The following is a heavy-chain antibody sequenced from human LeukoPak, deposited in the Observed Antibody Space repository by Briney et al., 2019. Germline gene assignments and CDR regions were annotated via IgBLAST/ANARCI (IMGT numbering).Heavy chain of an antibody. D-gene: IGHD3-22*01. V-gene: IGHV1-2*02. CDR1: GYTFTGYY. CDR3: ASDLLTMIVVDNY. Sequence: ASVKVSCKASGYTFTGYYMHWVRQAPGQGLEWMGWINPNSGGTNYAQKFQGRVTMTRDTSISTAYMELSRLRSDDTAVYYCASDLLTMIVVDNYWGQGTLVTVSS. J-gene: IGHJ4*02. CDR2: INPNSGGT.